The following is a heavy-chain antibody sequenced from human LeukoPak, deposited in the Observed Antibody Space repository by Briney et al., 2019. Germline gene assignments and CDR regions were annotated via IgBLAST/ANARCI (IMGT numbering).Heavy chain of an antibody. CDR3: ARGRLPDS. D-gene: IGHD3-16*01. J-gene: IGHJ4*02. CDR1: EFTSSAYG. Sequence: GGSLRLSCVASEFTSSAYGLTWVRQAPGKGLEWVAKISQDGSEKHYVDSVKGRFTISRDNAKKSLYLQMNSLRAEDTAVYYCARGRLPDSWGQGTLVTVSS. CDR2: ISQDGSEK. V-gene: IGHV3-7*01.